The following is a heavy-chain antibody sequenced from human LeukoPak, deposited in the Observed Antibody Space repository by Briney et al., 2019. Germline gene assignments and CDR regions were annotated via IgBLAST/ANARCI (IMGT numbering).Heavy chain of an antibody. Sequence: SETLSLTCAVSGDYISSSSWWIWVRQPPGKGLEWIGEIYHSGSTNYNPSLKSRVTISVDQSKNHFSLILRSVTAADTAVYYCASPRLESDFHSFTPPFDYWGQGILVSVSS. V-gene: IGHV4-4*02. D-gene: IGHD3/OR15-3a*01. J-gene: IGHJ4*02. CDR1: GDYISSSSW. CDR2: IYHSGST. CDR3: ASPRLESDFHSFTPPFDY.